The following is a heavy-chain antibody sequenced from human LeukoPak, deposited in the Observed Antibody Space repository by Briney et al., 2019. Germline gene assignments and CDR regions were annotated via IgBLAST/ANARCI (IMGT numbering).Heavy chain of an antibody. CDR2: MNPNSGNT. CDR1: GYTFTSYD. Sequence: GASVKVPFKSSGYTFTSYDINWVRQATGQGLEWMGWMNPNSGNTGYAQKFQGRVTMTRNTSISTAYMELSSLRSEDTAVYYCARGGWSIAPDAFDIWGQGTMVTVSS. V-gene: IGHV1-8*01. D-gene: IGHD6-19*01. J-gene: IGHJ3*02. CDR3: ARGGWSIAPDAFDI.